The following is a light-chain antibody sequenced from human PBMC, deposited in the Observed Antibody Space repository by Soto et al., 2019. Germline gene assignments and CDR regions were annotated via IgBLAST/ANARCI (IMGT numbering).Light chain of an antibody. J-gene: IGLJ1*01. V-gene: IGLV2-14*03. Sequence: QSVLTQPASASGSPGQSITISCTGTSSDVGSYSFVSWYQQHPGKAPKLMIYDVGYRPSGVSDRFSGSKSGNTASLSISGLQAEDEAVYFCSSYTTYTTGTTLVFGTGTKVTVL. CDR2: DVG. CDR3: SSYTTYTTGTTLV. CDR1: SSDVGSYSF.